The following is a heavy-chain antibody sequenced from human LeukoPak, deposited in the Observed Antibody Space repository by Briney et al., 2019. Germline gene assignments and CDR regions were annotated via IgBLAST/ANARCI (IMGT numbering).Heavy chain of an antibody. Sequence: PGGSLRLSCAASGFTFSSYWMHWVRQAPGKGLVWISHINTDGSSTSYADSVKGRLTISRDNAKNTLYLQMNSLRVEDTAVYYCTRGMGYTYGNLDYWGQGTLVTVSS. CDR1: GFTFSSYW. D-gene: IGHD5-18*01. CDR3: TRGMGYTYGNLDY. V-gene: IGHV3-74*01. CDR2: INTDGSST. J-gene: IGHJ4*02.